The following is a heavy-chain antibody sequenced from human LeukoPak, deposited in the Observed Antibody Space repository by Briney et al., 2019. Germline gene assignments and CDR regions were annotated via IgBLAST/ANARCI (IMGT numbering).Heavy chain of an antibody. CDR1: GFTFSSYW. Sequence: PGESLRLSCAASGFTFSSYWMSWVRQAPGKGLEWVANIKQDGSDRYYVGSVKGRFTISRDNAQNSLYLQMNSLRAEDTAVYYCARDRGYSGYDYADYWGQGTLVTVSS. CDR3: ARDRGYSGYDYADY. D-gene: IGHD5-12*01. CDR2: IKQDGSDR. J-gene: IGHJ4*02. V-gene: IGHV3-7*01.